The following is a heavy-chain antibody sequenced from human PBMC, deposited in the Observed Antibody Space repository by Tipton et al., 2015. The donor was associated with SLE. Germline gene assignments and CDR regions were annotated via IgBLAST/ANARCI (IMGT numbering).Heavy chain of an antibody. CDR2: IYSGGST. CDR1: GAPITSTDYY. J-gene: IGHJ2*01. Sequence: SLRLSCTVSGAPITSTDYYWAWVRQAPGKGLEWVSVIYSGGSTYYADSVKGRFTISRDNLKNTLYLQMNSLRAEDTAVYYCARDRGPWYFDLWGRGTLVTVSS. CDR3: ARDRGPWYFDL. D-gene: IGHD1-26*01. V-gene: IGHV3-53*05.